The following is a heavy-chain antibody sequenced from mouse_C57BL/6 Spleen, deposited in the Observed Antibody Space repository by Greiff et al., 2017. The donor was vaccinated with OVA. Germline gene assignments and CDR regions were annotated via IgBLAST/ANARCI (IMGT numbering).Heavy chain of an antibody. D-gene: IGHD2-5*01. Sequence: QVQLQQPGAELVKPGASVKLSCKASVYTFTSYWMQWVKQRPGQGLEWIGEIDPSDSYTNYNQKFKGKATLTVDTSSSTAYMQLSSLTSEDSAVYYCARQRGYSNFFFDYWGQGTTLTVSS. V-gene: IGHV1-50*01. CDR2: IDPSDSYT. CDR3: ARQRGYSNFFFDY. J-gene: IGHJ2*01. CDR1: VYTFTSYW.